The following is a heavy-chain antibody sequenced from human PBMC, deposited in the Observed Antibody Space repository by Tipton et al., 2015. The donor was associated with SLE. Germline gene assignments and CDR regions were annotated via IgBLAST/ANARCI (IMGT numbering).Heavy chain of an antibody. V-gene: IGHV4-31*03. CDR3: ARGGAVYYYYYYMDV. J-gene: IGHJ6*03. Sequence: TLSLTCTVSGGSIRSTNYYWSWIRQHPEKGLEWIGYIYYTGSTSYNPSLESRVTISVDTSKNQFSLKLSSVTAADTAVYYCARGGAVYYYYYYMDVWGKGTTVTVSS. D-gene: IGHD3-10*01. CDR1: GGSIRSTNYY. CDR2: IYYTGST.